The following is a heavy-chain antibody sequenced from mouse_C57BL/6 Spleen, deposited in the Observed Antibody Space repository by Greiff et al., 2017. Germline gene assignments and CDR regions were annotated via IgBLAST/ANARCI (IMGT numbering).Heavy chain of an antibody. CDR2: IYPGSGST. Sequence: QVQLQQPGAELVKPGASVKMSCKASGYTFTSYWITWVKQRPGHGLEWIGDIYPGSGSTNYNEKFKSKATLTVDTSSSTAYMQLSSLTSEDSAVYYCARSAQATLGWFAYWGQGTLVTVSA. J-gene: IGHJ3*01. CDR3: ARSAQATLGWFAY. CDR1: GYTFTSYW. V-gene: IGHV1-55*01. D-gene: IGHD3-2*02.